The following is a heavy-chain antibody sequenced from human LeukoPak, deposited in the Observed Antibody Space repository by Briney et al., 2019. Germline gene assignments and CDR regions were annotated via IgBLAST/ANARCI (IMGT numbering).Heavy chain of an antibody. CDR2: IYYSGST. CDR1: GGSSSSYY. J-gene: IGHJ5*02. D-gene: IGHD6-19*01. V-gene: IGHV4-59*01. Sequence: SETLSLTGTVSGGSSSSYYWSWIRQPPGKGLEWIGYIYYSGSTNYNPSLKSRVTISVDTSKNQFSLKLSSVTAADTAVYYCASSYSSGWYGFDPWGQGTLVTVSS. CDR3: ASSYSSGWYGFDP.